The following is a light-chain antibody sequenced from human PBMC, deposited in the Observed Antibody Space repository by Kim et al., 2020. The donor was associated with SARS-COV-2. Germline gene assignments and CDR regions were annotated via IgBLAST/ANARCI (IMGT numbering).Light chain of an antibody. CDR2: EVS. V-gene: IGLV2-14*01. Sequence: QSITISCTGTSSDVGGYKYVSWYQQHPGKAPKLVIYEVSNRPSGVSHRFSGSKSGNTASLTISGLQAEDEADYYCSSYIRGSTNYVFGTGTKVTVL. CDR1: SSDVGGYKY. CDR3: SSYIRGSTNYV. J-gene: IGLJ1*01.